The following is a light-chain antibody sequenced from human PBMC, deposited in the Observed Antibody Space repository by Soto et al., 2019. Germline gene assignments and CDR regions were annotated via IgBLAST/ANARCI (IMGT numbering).Light chain of an antibody. CDR3: QQYNGWPIT. J-gene: IGKJ5*01. CDR1: QSVGNN. CDR2: GAS. V-gene: IGKV3-15*01. Sequence: EIVMTQSPATLPVSPGERATLSCRASQSVGNNLAWHQQKPGQAPRLLIYGASTRATGFPARFSGSGSGTEFTLTISSLQSEDFAVYYCQQYNGWPITFGQGTRLEIK.